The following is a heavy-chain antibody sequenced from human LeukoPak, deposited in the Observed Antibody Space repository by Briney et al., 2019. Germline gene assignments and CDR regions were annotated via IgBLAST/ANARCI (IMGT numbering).Heavy chain of an antibody. V-gene: IGHV3-21*01. Sequence: GGSLRPSCAASGFTFSSYSMNWVRQAPGKGLEWVSSISSSSSYIYYADSVKGRFTISRDNSKNTLYLQMNSLRAEDTAVYYCAKVGATNYYFDYRGQGTLVTVSS. CDR1: GFTFSSYS. J-gene: IGHJ4*02. CDR2: ISSSSSYI. CDR3: AKVGATNYYFDY. D-gene: IGHD1-26*01.